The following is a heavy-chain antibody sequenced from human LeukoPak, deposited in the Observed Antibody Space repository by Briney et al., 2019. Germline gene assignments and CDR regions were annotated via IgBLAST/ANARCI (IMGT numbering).Heavy chain of an antibody. D-gene: IGHD3-10*01. CDR2: INHSGST. Sequence: SETLSLTCAVYGGSFGGYYWSWIRQPPGKGLEWIGEINHSGSTNYNPSLKSRVTISVDTSKNQFSLKLSSVTAADTAVYYCARSNLITMVQGVIIPCFDYWGQGTLVTVSS. J-gene: IGHJ4*02. CDR3: ARSNLITMVQGVIIPCFDY. CDR1: GGSFGGYY. V-gene: IGHV4-34*01.